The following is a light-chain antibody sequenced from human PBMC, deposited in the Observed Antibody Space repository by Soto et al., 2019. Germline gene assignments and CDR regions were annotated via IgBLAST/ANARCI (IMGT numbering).Light chain of an antibody. J-gene: IGKJ5*01. CDR3: QQLNSYLIT. CDR2: AAS. CDR1: RGISSY. Sequence: DIQNTQCPSSLSPSVGDRVTITCRASRGISSYLAWYQQKPGKAPKLLIYAASTLHTGVPSRFSGSGSGTEFTLTISSLQPEDFATYYCQQLNSYLITFGQGTRLEIK. V-gene: IGKV1-9*01.